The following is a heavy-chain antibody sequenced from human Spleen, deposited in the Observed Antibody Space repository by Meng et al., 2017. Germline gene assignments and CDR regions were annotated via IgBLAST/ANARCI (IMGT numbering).Heavy chain of an antibody. J-gene: IGHJ6*02. CDR2: IKSKTDGGTT. CDR3: TTDLAAAAPVYYCSYGMDV. Sequence: GESLKISCAASGFTFSNAWMSWVRQAPGKGLEWVGRIKSKTDGGTTDYAAPVKGRFTISRDDSKNTLYLQMNSLKTEDTAVYYCTTDLAAAAPVYYCSYGMDVWGQGTPVTVSS. CDR1: GFTFSNAW. V-gene: IGHV3-15*01. D-gene: IGHD6-13*01.